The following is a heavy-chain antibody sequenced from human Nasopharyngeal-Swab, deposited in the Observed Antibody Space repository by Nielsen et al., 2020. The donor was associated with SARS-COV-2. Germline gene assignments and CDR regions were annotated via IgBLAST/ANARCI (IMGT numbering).Heavy chain of an antibody. Sequence: GESLKISCVASGLTFSNAAMNWVRQAPGKGLEWVSGIVGNGASTYYGDSVKGRLTISRDNSKNTLYLQMHSLRAEDTAVYYCAKELGYCSGGSCYPAWGQGTLVTVSS. CDR1: GLTFSNAA. D-gene: IGHD2-15*01. CDR3: AKELGYCSGGSCYPA. J-gene: IGHJ4*02. CDR2: IVGNGAST. V-gene: IGHV3-23*01.